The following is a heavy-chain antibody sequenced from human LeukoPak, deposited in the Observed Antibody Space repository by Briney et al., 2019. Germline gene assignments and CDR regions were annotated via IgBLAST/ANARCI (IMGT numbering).Heavy chain of an antibody. J-gene: IGHJ4*02. Sequence: GGSLRLSCAASGFTFSSYGMHWVRQAPGKGLEWVAVIWYDGSNKYYADSVKGRFTISRDNSKNTLYLQMNNLRAEDTAVYYCAREGQWLVLDYWGQGTLVTVSS. CDR2: IWYDGSNK. V-gene: IGHV3-33*08. CDR3: AREGQWLVLDY. CDR1: GFTFSSYG. D-gene: IGHD6-19*01.